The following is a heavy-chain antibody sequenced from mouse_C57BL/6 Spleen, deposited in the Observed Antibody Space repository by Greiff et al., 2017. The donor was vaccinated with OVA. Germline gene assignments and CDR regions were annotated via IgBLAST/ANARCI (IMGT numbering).Heavy chain of an antibody. CDR2: INYDGSST. V-gene: IGHV5-16*01. J-gene: IGHJ2*01. D-gene: IGHD2-1*01. Sequence: EVQVVESEGGLVQPGSSMKLSCTASGFTFSDYYMAWVRQVPEKGLEWVANINYDGSSTYYLDSLKSRFIISRDNAKNILYLQMSSLKSEDTATYYCARGDYGNYAFDYWGQGTTLTVSS. CDR1: GFTFSDYY. CDR3: ARGDYGNYAFDY.